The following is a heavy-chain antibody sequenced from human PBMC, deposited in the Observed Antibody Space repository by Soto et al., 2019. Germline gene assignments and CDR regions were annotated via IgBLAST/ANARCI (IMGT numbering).Heavy chain of an antibody. CDR3: AKRATGTYFDD. J-gene: IGHJ4*02. CDR1: GFTFSSYA. D-gene: IGHD1-1*01. CDR2: ISGSGGST. Sequence: GGSLRLSCAASGFTFSSYAMNWFRQAPGKGLEWVSVISGSGGSTYYADSVKGRFTISRDNSKNTLYLQMNSLRAEDTAVYYCAKRATGTYFDDWGQGTLVTVSS. V-gene: IGHV3-23*01.